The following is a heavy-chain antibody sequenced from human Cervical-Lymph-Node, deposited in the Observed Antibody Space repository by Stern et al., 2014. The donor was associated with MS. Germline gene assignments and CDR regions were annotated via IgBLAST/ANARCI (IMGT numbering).Heavy chain of an antibody. D-gene: IGHD5/OR15-5a*01. V-gene: IGHV3-30-3*01. CDR2: ISYDGNTK. CDR3: VRERSSRGFDY. CDR1: GFTFTSYA. Sequence: QVQLVESGGGVVQPGRSLRVSCATAGFTFTSYALNWVRQAPGKGLEWVAVISYDGNTKYYADSVNGRFTISRDNSKNTLYLQMSSLRAEDTAVYYCVRERSSRGFDYWGQGSLVTVSS. J-gene: IGHJ4*02.